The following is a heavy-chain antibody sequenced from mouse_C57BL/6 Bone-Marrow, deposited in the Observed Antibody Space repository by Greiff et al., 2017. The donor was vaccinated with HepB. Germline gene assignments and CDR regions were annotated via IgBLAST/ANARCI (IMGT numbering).Heavy chain of an antibody. V-gene: IGHV6-3*01. CDR3: TERWLLPNRYFDV. D-gene: IGHD2-3*01. J-gene: IGHJ1*03. CDR2: IRLKSDNYAT. Sequence: EVQLQQSGGGLVQPGGSMKLSCVASGFTFSNYWMNWVRQSPEKGLEWVAQIRLKSDNYATHYAESVKGRFTISRDDSKSSVYLQMNNLRAEDTGIYYCTERWLLPNRYFDVWGTGTTVTVSS. CDR1: GFTFSNYW.